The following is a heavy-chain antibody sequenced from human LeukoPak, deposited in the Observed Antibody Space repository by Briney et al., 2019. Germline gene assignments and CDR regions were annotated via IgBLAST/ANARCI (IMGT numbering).Heavy chain of an antibody. CDR3: ARGAIDCSSTSCYTPFDP. J-gene: IGHJ5*02. CDR1: GGSISSGSYY. Sequence: SQTLSLTCTVSGGSISSGSYYWSWIRQPAGKGLEWIGRIYTSGSTNYNPSLKSRVTISVDTSKNQFSLKLSSVTAADTAVYYCARGAIDCSSTSCYTPFDPWGQGTLVTVSS. CDR2: IYTSGST. D-gene: IGHD2-2*01. V-gene: IGHV4-61*02.